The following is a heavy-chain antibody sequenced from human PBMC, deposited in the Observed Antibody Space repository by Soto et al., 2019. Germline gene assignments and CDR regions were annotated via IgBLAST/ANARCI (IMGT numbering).Heavy chain of an antibody. CDR1: GGTFSSYA. Sequence: QVQLVQSGAEVKKPGSSVKVSCKASGGTFSSYAISWVRQAPGQGLEWMGGIIPIFGTANYGQKFQGRVTITADESTSTAYREVSSLRSEDAAVYDCARLDGYDWGVGYWGQGTLVTVSS. D-gene: IGHD5-12*01. CDR2: IIPIFGTA. CDR3: ARLDGYDWGVGY. V-gene: IGHV1-69*12. J-gene: IGHJ4*02.